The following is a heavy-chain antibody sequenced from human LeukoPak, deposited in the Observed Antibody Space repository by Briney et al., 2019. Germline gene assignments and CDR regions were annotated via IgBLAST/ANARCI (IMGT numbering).Heavy chain of an antibody. CDR2: FDPEDGET. J-gene: IGHJ3*02. CDR3: ARDQGIAVAGTGGDAFDI. V-gene: IGHV1-24*01. CDR1: GYTFTSYG. Sequence: ASVKVSCKASGYTFTSYGISWVRQAPGKGLEWMGGFDPEDGETIYAQKFQGRVTMTEDTSTDTAYMELSSLRSEDTAVYYCARDQGIAVAGTGGDAFDIWGQGTMVTVSS. D-gene: IGHD6-19*01.